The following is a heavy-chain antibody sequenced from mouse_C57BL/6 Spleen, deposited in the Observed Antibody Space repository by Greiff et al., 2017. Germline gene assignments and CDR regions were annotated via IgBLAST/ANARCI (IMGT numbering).Heavy chain of an antibody. J-gene: IGHJ2*01. D-gene: IGHD2-3*01. CDR3: TRKGGLLRYFDY. CDR1: GYTFTDYE. CDR2: IDPETGGT. V-gene: IGHV1-15*01. Sequence: QVQLQQSGAELVRPGASVTLSCKASGYTFTDYEMHWVKQTPVRGLEWIGAIDPETGGTAYNQKFKGKAILTADKSSSTAYMELRSLTSEASAVYCCTRKGGLLRYFDYWGQGTTLTVSS.